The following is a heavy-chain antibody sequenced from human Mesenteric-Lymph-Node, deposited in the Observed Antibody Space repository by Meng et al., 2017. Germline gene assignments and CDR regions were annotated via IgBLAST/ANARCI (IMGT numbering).Heavy chain of an antibody. V-gene: IGHV3-21*01. CDR1: GFTFSSYS. Sequence: GESLRISCAASGFTFSSYSMNWVRQAPGKGLEWVSSISSSSNYIYYADSLEGRFTISRDNAKNSLYLQMNSLRAEDTAVYFCARGVPAADTDYYGMDVWGQGTTVTVSS. CDR2: ISSSSNYI. J-gene: IGHJ6*02. D-gene: IGHD2-2*01. CDR3: ARGVPAADTDYYGMDV.